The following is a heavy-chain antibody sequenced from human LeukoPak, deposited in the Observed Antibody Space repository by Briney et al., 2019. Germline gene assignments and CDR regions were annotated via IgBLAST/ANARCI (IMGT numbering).Heavy chain of an antibody. CDR1: GESFSGYY. CDR2: INHSGST. D-gene: IGHD3-22*01. CDR3: AREDYYDSSGYYLDC. V-gene: IGHV4-34*01. Sequence: PSETLSLTCAVYGESFSGYYWSWIRQPPGKGLEWIGEINHSGSTNYNPSLKSRVTISVDTSKNQFSLKLSSVTAADTAVYYCAREDYYDSSGYYLDCWGQGTLVTVSS. J-gene: IGHJ4*02.